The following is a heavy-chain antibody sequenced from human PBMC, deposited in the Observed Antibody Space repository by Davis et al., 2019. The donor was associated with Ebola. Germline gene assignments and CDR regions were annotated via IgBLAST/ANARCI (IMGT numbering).Heavy chain of an antibody. J-gene: IGHJ4*02. CDR2: IKQDGSEK. V-gene: IGHV3-7*03. CDR1: GFTFSSYW. CDR3: AIEAGTMDTQTLVGGY. D-gene: IGHD5-18*01. Sequence: PGGSLRLSCAASGFTFSSYWMSWVRQAPGKGLEWVANIKQDGSEKYYVDSVKGRFTISRDNAKNSLYLQMNSLRAEDTAVYYCAIEAGTMDTQTLVGGYWGQGTLVTVSS.